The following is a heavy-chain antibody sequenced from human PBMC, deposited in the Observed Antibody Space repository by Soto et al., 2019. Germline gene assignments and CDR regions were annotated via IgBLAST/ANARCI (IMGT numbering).Heavy chain of an antibody. CDR1: GGSISSYY. D-gene: IGHD4-17*01. V-gene: IGHV4-59*01. Sequence: SETLSLTCTVSGGSISSYYWSWIRQPPGKGLEWIGYIYYSGSTNYNPSLKSRVTISVDTSKNQFSLKLSSVTAADTAVYYCAREGVVYGDYAGLNNWFDPWGQGTLVTVSS. CDR2: IYYSGST. J-gene: IGHJ5*02. CDR3: AREGVVYGDYAGLNNWFDP.